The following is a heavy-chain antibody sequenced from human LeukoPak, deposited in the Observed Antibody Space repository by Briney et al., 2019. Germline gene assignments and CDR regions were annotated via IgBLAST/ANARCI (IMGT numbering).Heavy chain of an antibody. D-gene: IGHD3-3*01. V-gene: IGHV3-23*01. J-gene: IGHJ4*02. Sequence: PGGSLRLSCAASGFTFANYAMNWVRQAPGKGLEWVSTISASGGNTYYADSVKGRFTFSRDNSENTLYLQMNSLRAEDTAVYYCAKAAISGVVISFDYWDQGTLLTVSS. CDR1: GFTFANYA. CDR3: AKAAISGVVISFDY. CDR2: ISASGGNT.